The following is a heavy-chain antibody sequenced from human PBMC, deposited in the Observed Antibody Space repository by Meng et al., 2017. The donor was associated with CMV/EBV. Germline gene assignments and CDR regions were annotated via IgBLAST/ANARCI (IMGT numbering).Heavy chain of an antibody. J-gene: IGHJ6*02. CDR2: ISGSGGST. CDR1: GFTFSSYS. Sequence: GESLKISCAASGFTFSSYSVNWVRQAPGKGLEWVSAISGSGGSTYYADSVKGRFTISRDNSKNTLYLQMNSLRAEDTAVYYCAKDHYDFWSGIYYYGMDVWGQGTTVTVSS. CDR3: AKDHYDFWSGIYYYGMDV. V-gene: IGHV3-23*01. D-gene: IGHD3-3*01.